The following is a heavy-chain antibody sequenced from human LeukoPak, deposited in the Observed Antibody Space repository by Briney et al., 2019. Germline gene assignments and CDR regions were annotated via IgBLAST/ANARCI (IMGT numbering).Heavy chain of an antibody. CDR1: RYTFSNYD. J-gene: IGHJ4*02. CDR2: MSPNSGNT. CDR3: VGGAPIWGFDY. Sequence: GASVKVSCKASRYTFSNYDINWVRQATGQGLEWMGWMSPNSGNTGYAQKFQGRVTMTRNTSISTAYMELTSLRSEDTAVYYCVGGAPIWGFDYWGQGTLVTVSS. V-gene: IGHV1-8*01. D-gene: IGHD7-27*01.